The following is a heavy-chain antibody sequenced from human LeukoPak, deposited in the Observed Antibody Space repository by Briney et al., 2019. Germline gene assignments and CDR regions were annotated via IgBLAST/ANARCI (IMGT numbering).Heavy chain of an antibody. V-gene: IGHV4-59*12. J-gene: IGHJ5*02. Sequence: SETLSLTCTVSGGSMFSSYWNWLRQPPGKGLEWIGYLYYSGSTNYNPSLKSRVTISVDTSKNQFSLTLSSVTAADTAVYYCARFGENNYGRLPRWFDPWGQGTLVTVSS. CDR2: LYYSGST. CDR3: ARFGENNYGRLPRWFDP. CDR1: GGSMFSSY. D-gene: IGHD5-18*01.